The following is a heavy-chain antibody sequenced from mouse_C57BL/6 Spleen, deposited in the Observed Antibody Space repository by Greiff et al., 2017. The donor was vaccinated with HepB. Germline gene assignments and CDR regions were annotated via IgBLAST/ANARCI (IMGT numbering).Heavy chain of an antibody. J-gene: IGHJ1*03. Sequence: QVQLKESGPGLVQPSQSLSITCTVSGFSLTSYGVHWVRQSPGKGLEWLGVIWRGGSTDYNAAFMSRLSITKYNSKSQVFFKMNSLQADDTAIYYCAKNDYYGSYWYFDVWGTGTTVTVSS. V-gene: IGHV2-5*01. CDR2: IWRGGST. CDR1: GFSLTSYG. CDR3: AKNDYYGSYWYFDV. D-gene: IGHD1-1*01.